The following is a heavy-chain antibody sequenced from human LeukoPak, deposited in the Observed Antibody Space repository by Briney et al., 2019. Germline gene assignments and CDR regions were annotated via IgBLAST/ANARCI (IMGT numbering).Heavy chain of an antibody. CDR2: INHSGST. V-gene: IGHV4-34*01. J-gene: IGHJ6*02. CDR1: GGSFSGYY. CDR3: AKIPGRTKYYYDSSGYSNNYYYYGMDV. Sequence: SETLSLTCAVCGGSFSGYYWSWIRQPPGKGLEWIGEINHSGSTNYNPSLKSRVTISVDTSKNQFSLKLSSVTAADTAVYYCAKIPGRTKYYYDSSGYSNNYYYYGMDVWGQGTTVTVSS. D-gene: IGHD3-22*01.